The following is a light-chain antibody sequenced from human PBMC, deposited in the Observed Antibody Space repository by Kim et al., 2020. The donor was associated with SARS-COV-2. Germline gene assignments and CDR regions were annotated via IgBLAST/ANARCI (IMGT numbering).Light chain of an antibody. V-gene: IGLV3-1*01. Sequence: SYELTQPPSVSVSRGQTATITCSGDKLTDKYACWYQQKPGQSPMLVIYQDDKRPSGIPERFSGSNSGDTATLTITGTLAIDEADYYCQAWDSNRVFGGGT. CDR1: KLTDKY. J-gene: IGLJ3*02. CDR2: QDD. CDR3: QAWDSNRV.